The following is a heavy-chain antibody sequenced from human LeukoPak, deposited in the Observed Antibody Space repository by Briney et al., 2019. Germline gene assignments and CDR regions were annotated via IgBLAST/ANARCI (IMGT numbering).Heavy chain of an antibody. D-gene: IGHD6-13*01. CDR2: IYYSGTT. CDR1: GGSISSNTYY. J-gene: IGHJ4*02. Sequence: PSETLSLTCTVSGGSISSNTYYWGWIRQPPGKGLEWIGSIYYSGTTYYNPSLKSRVTMSVDTSNNQFSLKLSSVTAADTSMYYCVTSYGSSWLRFDFWGQGTLVTVSS. V-gene: IGHV4-39*01. CDR3: VTSYGSSWLRFDF.